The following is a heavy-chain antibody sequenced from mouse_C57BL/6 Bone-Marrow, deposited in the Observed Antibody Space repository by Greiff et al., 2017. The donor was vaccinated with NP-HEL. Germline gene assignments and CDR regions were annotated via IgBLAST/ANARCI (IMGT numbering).Heavy chain of an antibody. CDR2: IDPANGNT. J-gene: IGHJ2*01. Sequence: VQLKQSVAELVRPGASVKLSCTASGFNIKNTYMHWVKQRPEKGLEWIGRIDPANGNTKYAPKFQGKATITEDTSSNTASLQLSSLTSEDTAIYCCAVVTTVDYWGQGTTLTVSS. CDR3: AVVTTVDY. D-gene: IGHD2-2*01. CDR1: GFNIKNTY. V-gene: IGHV14-3*01.